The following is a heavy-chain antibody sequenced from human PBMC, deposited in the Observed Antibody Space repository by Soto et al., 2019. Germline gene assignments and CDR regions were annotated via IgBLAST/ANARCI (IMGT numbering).Heavy chain of an antibody. CDR3: AGGGSIVVATRRLMDV. CDR1: GGSISSSSYY. CDR2: IYYSGST. D-gene: IGHD3-22*01. Sequence: SETLSLTCTVSGGSISSSSYYWGWIRQPPGKGLEWIGSIYYSGSTYYNPSLQSRVTISVDTSKNQFSLTVISVTAADTAVYYCAGGGSIVVATRRLMDVWGRGTTVTVSS. V-gene: IGHV4-39*07. J-gene: IGHJ6*03.